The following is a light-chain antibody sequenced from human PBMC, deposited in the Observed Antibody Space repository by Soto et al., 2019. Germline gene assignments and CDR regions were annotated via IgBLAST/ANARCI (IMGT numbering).Light chain of an antibody. CDR3: CSYAGSNWV. V-gene: IGLV2-23*02. J-gene: IGLJ3*02. CDR1: SSDVGNYNL. Sequence: QSALTQPASVSGSPGQSITISCTGSSSDVGNYNLVSWYQQHPVKAPKLMIYEVSTRPSGVSNRFSGSKSGNTASLTISGLQAEDEADYYCCSYAGSNWVFGGGTKVTVL. CDR2: EVS.